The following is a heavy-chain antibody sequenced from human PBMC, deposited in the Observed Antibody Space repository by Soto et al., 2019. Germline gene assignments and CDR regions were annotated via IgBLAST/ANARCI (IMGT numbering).Heavy chain of an antibody. Sequence: SETLSLTCAVYGGSFSGHYWIWIRQPPGKGLEWIGEINHSGSTNYNPSIKRRVTISVDSFKKQFSLMMRSVTIADTAVYYCARVLGANYDFWSGYSGYDRYGMAVGGQGTTVTVSS. CDR3: ARVLGANYDFWSGYSGYDRYGMAV. D-gene: IGHD3-3*01. CDR2: INHSGST. J-gene: IGHJ6*02. V-gene: IGHV4-34*01. CDR1: GGSFSGHY.